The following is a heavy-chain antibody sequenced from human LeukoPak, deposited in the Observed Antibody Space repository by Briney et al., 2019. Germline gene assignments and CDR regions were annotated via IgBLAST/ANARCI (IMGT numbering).Heavy chain of an antibody. J-gene: IGHJ4*02. CDR2: TSSSDAGK. Sequence: GGSLRLSCAASGFTFSSYSMNWVRRAPGKGLEWVSATSSSDAGKYYADSVRGRFTISRDNSKNTLYLQMNSLRAEDTAVYYCARELHSSGYPYFDYWGQGTLVTVSS. V-gene: IGHV3-23*01. CDR3: ARELHSSGYPYFDY. D-gene: IGHD3-22*01. CDR1: GFTFSSYS.